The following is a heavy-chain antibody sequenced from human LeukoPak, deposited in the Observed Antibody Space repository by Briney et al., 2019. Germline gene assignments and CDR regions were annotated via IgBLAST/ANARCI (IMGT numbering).Heavy chain of an antibody. CDR3: ARVTMVRGVIISGEIDY. D-gene: IGHD3-10*01. CDR2: IYPGDSDT. Sequence: GESLKISCKGSGYSFTSYWIGWVRQMRGKGLEWMGIIYPGDSDTRYSPSFQGQVTISADKSISTAYLQWSSLKASDTAMYYCARVTMVRGVIISGEIDYWGQGTLVTVSS. CDR1: GYSFTSYW. V-gene: IGHV5-51*01. J-gene: IGHJ4*02.